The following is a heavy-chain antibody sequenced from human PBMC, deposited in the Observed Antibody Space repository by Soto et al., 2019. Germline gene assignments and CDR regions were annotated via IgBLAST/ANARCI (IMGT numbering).Heavy chain of an antibody. J-gene: IGHJ4*02. D-gene: IGHD3-3*01. CDR3: ARWSYLDY. Sequence: GGSLRLSCAASGFSFGSYALSWVRQAPGKGLEWVSTISGSDGKTFYADSVKGRFSISRDTSQSTLYLQMNSLRADDTAMYYCARWSYLDYWGQGTRVTFSS. V-gene: IGHV3-23*01. CDR2: ISGSDGKT. CDR1: GFSFGSYA.